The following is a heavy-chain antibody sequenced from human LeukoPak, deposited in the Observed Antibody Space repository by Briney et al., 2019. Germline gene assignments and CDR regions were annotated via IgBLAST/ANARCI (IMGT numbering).Heavy chain of an antibody. Sequence: SETLSLTCTVSGGSISSYYWSWIRQPRGKGLEWIGYIYYSGSTNYNPSLKSRVTISVDTSKNQFSLKLSSVTAADTAVYYCARGQGRYYDSSGYYGYWGQGTLVTVSS. V-gene: IGHV4-59*01. CDR1: GGSISSYY. J-gene: IGHJ4*02. CDR2: IYYSGST. D-gene: IGHD3-22*01. CDR3: ARGQGRYYDSSGYYGY.